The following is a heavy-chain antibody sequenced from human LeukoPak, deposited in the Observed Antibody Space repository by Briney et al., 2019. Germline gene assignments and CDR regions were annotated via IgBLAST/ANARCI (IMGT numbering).Heavy chain of an antibody. J-gene: IGHJ4*02. Sequence: GGSLRLSCAASGFTFTNYAMSWVRQAPGKGLEWVSAIGRSGGNTYYADSVKGRFTISRDNSKNTLYPQMNSLRAEDTSVYYCSRDVHHWYYDFWSGYWFDYWGQGTLVTVSS. CDR1: GFTFTNYA. V-gene: IGHV3-23*01. CDR2: IGRSGGNT. CDR3: SRDVHHWYYDFWSGYWFDY. D-gene: IGHD3-3*01.